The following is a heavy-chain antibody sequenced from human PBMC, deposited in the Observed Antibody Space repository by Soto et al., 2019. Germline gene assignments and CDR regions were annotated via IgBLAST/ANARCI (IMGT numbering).Heavy chain of an antibody. CDR2: IWYDGSNK. CDR1: VFTFSSYG. V-gene: IGHV3-33*08. J-gene: IGHJ6*02. CDR3: ARDKYLIAAAGPHLYGMDV. Sequence: GSLRLSCAASVFTFSSYGMHWVRQAPGKGLEWVAVIWYDGSNKYYADSVKGRFTISRDNSKNTLYLQMNSLRAEDTAVYYCARDKYLIAAAGPHLYGMDVWGQGTTVTVSS. D-gene: IGHD6-13*01.